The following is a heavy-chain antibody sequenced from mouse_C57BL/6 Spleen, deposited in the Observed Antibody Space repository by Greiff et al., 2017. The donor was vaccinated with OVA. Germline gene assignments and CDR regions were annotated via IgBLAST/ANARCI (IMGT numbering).Heavy chain of an antibody. V-gene: IGHV14-2*01. D-gene: IGHD1-1*01. CDR1: GFNIKDYY. CDR3: ARLYGSSYWYFDV. CDR2: IDPEDGET. J-gene: IGHJ1*03. Sequence: EVQLQESGAELVKPGASVKLSCTASGFNIKDYYMHWVKQRTEQGLEWIGRIDPEDGETKYAPKFQGKATITADTSSNTAYLRLSSLTSEDTAVYYCARLYGSSYWYFDVWGTGTTVTVSS.